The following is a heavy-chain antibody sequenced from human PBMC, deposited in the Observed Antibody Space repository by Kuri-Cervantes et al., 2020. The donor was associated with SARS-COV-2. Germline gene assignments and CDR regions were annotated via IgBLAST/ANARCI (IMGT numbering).Heavy chain of an antibody. D-gene: IGHD3-22*01. CDR3: AREGNNMIVSSEFDY. CDR2: ISSSSSYI. V-gene: IGHV3-21*01. Sequence: LTCAASGFTFSSYSMNWVRQAPGKGLEWVSSISSSSSYIYYADSVKGRFTISRDNAKNSLYLLMNSLRAEDTAVYYCAREGNNMIVSSEFDYWGQGTLVTVSS. CDR1: GFTFSSYS. J-gene: IGHJ4*02.